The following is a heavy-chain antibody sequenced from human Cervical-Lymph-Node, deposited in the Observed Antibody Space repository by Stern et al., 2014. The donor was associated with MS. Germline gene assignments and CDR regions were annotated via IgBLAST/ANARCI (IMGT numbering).Heavy chain of an antibody. D-gene: IGHD5-18*01. V-gene: IGHV1-69*14. Sequence: VQLVQSGAEVKKPGSSVKVSCKASGGTFSSYAIRWVRQAPGQGLEWMGGIIPIFGIANYAQKFQGRVTITADKSTSTAYMELSSLRSEDTAVYYCARTDTAMATKHAFDIWGRGTMVTVSS. CDR1: GGTFSSYA. CDR3: ARTDTAMATKHAFDI. CDR2: IIPIFGIA. J-gene: IGHJ3*02.